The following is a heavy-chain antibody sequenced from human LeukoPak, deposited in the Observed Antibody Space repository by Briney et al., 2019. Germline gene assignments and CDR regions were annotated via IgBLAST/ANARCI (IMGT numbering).Heavy chain of an antibody. D-gene: IGHD3-16*01. J-gene: IGHJ4*02. Sequence: PGGSLRLSCAASGITVNTNGMHWVRQAPGKGLEWVALIWFDGSHKYYADSVKGRFTISRDNSKNTLYLQMDSLSADDTAVYYCARDPWGTTPPFYWGQGTLVTVSS. CDR1: GITVNTNG. V-gene: IGHV3-33*01. CDR2: IWFDGSHK. CDR3: ARDPWGTTPPFY.